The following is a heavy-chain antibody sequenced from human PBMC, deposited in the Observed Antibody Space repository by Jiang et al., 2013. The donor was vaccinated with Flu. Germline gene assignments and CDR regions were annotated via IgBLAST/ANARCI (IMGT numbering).Heavy chain of an antibody. CDR3: ARVIEDWGIVDY. Sequence: SGLVKPSQTLSLTCAVSGGSISSGGYSWSWIRQPPGKGLEWIGYIYHSGSTYYNPSLKSRVTISVDRSKNQFSLKLSSVTAADTAVYYCARVIEDWGIVDYWGQGTLVTVSS. CDR1: GGSISSGGYS. J-gene: IGHJ4*02. D-gene: IGHD7-27*01. CDR2: IYHSGST. V-gene: IGHV4-30-2*01.